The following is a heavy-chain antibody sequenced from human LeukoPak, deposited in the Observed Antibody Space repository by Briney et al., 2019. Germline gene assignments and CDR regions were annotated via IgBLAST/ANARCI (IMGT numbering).Heavy chain of an antibody. V-gene: IGHV3-21*05. CDR2: IGSRSSDT. Sequence: PGGSLRLSCAAAGFTFTDYSMNWVRQAPGKGLEWVSHIGSRSSDTYYADSVKGRFTISRDNARNSLNLQMNSLRAEDTAVYYCARGSGSYSGGMDVWGQGTTVTVSS. J-gene: IGHJ6*02. CDR3: ARGSGSYSGGMDV. D-gene: IGHD3-10*01. CDR1: GFTFTDYS.